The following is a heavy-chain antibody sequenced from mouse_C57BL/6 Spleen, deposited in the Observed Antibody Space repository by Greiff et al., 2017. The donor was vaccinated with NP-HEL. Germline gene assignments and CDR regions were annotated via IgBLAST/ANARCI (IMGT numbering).Heavy chain of an antibody. CDR3: ASLYGSHWYFDV. CDR2: IYPRDGDT. V-gene: IGHV1-80*01. D-gene: IGHD1-1*01. J-gene: IGHJ1*03. Sequence: QVQLQQSGAELVKPGASVKISCKASGYAFSSYWMNWVKQRPGKGLEWIGQIYPRDGDTNYNGKFKGKATLTADKSSSTAYMQLSSLTSEDSAVYFCASLYGSHWYFDVWGTGTTVTVSS. CDR1: GYAFSSYW.